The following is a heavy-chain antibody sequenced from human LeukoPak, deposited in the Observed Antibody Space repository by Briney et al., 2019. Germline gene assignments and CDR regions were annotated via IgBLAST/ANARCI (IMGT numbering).Heavy chain of an antibody. CDR3: VKSVDTAMPWFFDY. D-gene: IGHD5-18*01. CDR1: GFTFSSYA. CDR2: ISSNGGST. J-gene: IGHJ4*02. V-gene: IGHV3-64D*06. Sequence: GGSLRLSCSASGFTFSSYAMHWVRQAPGKGLEYVSAISSNGGSTYYADSVKGRFTISRDNSKNTLYLQMSGLRAEDTAVYYCVKSVDTAMPWFFDYWGQGTLVTVSS.